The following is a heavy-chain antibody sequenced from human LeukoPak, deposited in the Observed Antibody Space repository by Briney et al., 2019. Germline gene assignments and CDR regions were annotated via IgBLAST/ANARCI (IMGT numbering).Heavy chain of an antibody. CDR1: GYTFTSYY. CDR3: ATRLYSSSSVAYYYYMDV. CDR2: INPSGGST. J-gene: IGHJ6*03. D-gene: IGHD6-6*01. V-gene: IGHV1-46*01. Sequence: ASVKVSCKASGYTFTSYYMHWVRQAPGQGLEWVGIINPSGGSTGYAQKFQGRVTMTRDMSTSTVYMELSSLRSEDTAVYYCATRLYSSSSVAYYYYMDVWGKGTTVTVS.